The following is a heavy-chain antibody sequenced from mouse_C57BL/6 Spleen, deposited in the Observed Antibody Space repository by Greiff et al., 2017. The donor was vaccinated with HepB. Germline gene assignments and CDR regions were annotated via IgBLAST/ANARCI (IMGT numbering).Heavy chain of an antibody. D-gene: IGHD1-1*01. J-gene: IGHJ3*01. CDR1: GFSLSTSGMG. Sequence: QVTLKVCGPGILQSSQTLSLTCSFSGFSLSTSGMGVSWIRQPSGKGLEWLAHIYWDDDKRYNQSLKSRLTISKDTSRNQVFLKITSVDTADTATYYCARREGYYGSSYGFAYWGQGTLVTVSA. CDR2: IYWDDDK. V-gene: IGHV8-12*01. CDR3: ARREGYYGSSYGFAY.